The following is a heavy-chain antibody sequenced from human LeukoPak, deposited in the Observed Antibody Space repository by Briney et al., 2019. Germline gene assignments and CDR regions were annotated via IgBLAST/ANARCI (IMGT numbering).Heavy chain of an antibody. V-gene: IGHV3-23*01. Sequence: GGSLRLSCAASGFTFSSYAMNWVRQAPGKGLEWVSAISGSGGSTYYADSVKGRFTIPRDNSKNTLYLQMNSLRAEDTAIYYCAKTPDSSGYYPHYYYYYYMDVWGKGTTVTVSS. J-gene: IGHJ6*03. CDR1: GFTFSSYA. CDR3: AKTPDSSGYYPHYYYYYYMDV. D-gene: IGHD3-22*01. CDR2: ISGSGGST.